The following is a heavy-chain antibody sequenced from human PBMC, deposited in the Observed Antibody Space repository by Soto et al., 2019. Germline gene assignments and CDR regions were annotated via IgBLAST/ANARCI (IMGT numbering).Heavy chain of an antibody. V-gene: IGHV3-30-3*01. Sequence: QVQLVESGGGVVQPGRSLRLSCAASGFTFSSYAMHWVRQAPGKGLEWVSVISYDGSNTYYADSVKGRLTISRDNSKNTLYLQMNRLRSEDTAVYYLARARGIGGNAEYFYWSGMDVWGQGTTVTVS. CDR3: ARARGIGGNAEYFYWSGMDV. D-gene: IGHD2-8*02. CDR1: GFTFSSYA. CDR2: ISYDGSNT. J-gene: IGHJ6*02.